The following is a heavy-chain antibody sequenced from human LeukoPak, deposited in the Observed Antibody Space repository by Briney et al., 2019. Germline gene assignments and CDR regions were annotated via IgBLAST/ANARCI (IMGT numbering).Heavy chain of an antibody. V-gene: IGHV4-39*07. D-gene: IGHD3-22*01. CDR1: GGSISSSSYY. Sequence: PSETLSLTCTVSGGSISSSSYYWGWIRQPPGKGLEWIGSIYYSGSTYYNPSLKSRVTISVDTSKNQFSLKLSSVTAADTAVYYCARDFPTYYYDSSGCFDYWGQGTLVTVSS. J-gene: IGHJ4*02. CDR2: IYYSGST. CDR3: ARDFPTYYYDSSGCFDY.